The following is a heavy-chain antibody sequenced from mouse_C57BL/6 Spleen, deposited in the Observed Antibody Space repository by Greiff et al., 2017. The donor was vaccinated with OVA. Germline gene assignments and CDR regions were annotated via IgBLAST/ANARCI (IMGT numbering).Heavy chain of an antibody. J-gene: IGHJ2*01. Sequence: QVQLQQSGAELARPGASVKMSCKASGYTFTSYTMHWVKQRPGQGLEWIGYINPSSGYTKYNQKFKDKATLTADKSSSTAYMQLSSLTSEDSAVYYCARSLLGLGFFDYWGQGTTLTVSS. V-gene: IGHV1-4*01. CDR2: INPSSGYT. CDR1: GYTFTSYT. D-gene: IGHD3-3*01. CDR3: ARSLLGLGFFDY.